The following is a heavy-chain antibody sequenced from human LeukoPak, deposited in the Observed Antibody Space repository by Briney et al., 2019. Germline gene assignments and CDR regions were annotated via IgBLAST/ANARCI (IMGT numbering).Heavy chain of an antibody. CDR1: VGSVSSGPSW. J-gene: IGHJ5*02. CDR3: ATWGASTVTTGWFDP. D-gene: IGHD4-17*01. Sequence: TLSLTCSVSVGSVSSGPSWWSWIRQRPGNGLEWLGYIHHSGGIYCKSSLRGRLIISLDTSKNQFSLQVTSVTAADTAVYYCATWGASTVTTGWFDPWGQGILVSVSS. CDR2: IHHSGGI. V-gene: IGHV4-31*03.